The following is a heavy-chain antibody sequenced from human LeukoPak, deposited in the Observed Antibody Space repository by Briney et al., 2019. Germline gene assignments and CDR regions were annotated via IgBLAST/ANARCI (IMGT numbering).Heavy chain of an antibody. CDR2: FDPEDGET. J-gene: IGHJ3*02. Sequence: ASVKVFCKVSGYTLTELSMHWVRQAPGKGLEWMGGFDPEDGETIYAQKFQGRVTMTEDTSTDTAYMELSSLRSEDTAVYYCATDLAQGGAFDIWGQGTMVTVSS. CDR3: ATDLAQGGAFDI. D-gene: IGHD3-16*01. V-gene: IGHV1-24*01. CDR1: GYTLTELS.